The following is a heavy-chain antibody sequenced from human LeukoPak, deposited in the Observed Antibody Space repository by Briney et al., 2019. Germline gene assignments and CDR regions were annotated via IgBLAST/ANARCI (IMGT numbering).Heavy chain of an antibody. Sequence: SGPTLVNPTQTLTLTCTFSGFSLNTSGVGVGWIRQPPGEALEWLALIYWDDDKRYNPSLKSRLTITKDTSKNQVVLSVTNVDPVDTATFYCAHRRALSGYWNYGDFDYWGQGTLVTVSS. D-gene: IGHD1-7*01. J-gene: IGHJ4*02. CDR1: GFSLNTSGVG. CDR2: IYWDDDK. CDR3: AHRRALSGYWNYGDFDY. V-gene: IGHV2-5*02.